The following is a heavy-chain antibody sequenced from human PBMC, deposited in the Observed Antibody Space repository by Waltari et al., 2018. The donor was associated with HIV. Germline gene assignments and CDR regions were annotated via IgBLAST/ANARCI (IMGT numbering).Heavy chain of an antibody. J-gene: IGHJ6*02. D-gene: IGHD2-2*01. CDR3: AGWPHQRNYYYYYGMDV. CDR1: GGTFSSSA. CDR2: ILPIIGTA. V-gene: IGHV1-69*01. Sequence: QVQLVQSGAEVKKPGSSVKVSCKASGGTFSSSAISWVPQAAGQGLQWIVGILPIIGTANYAQKFKGRVTITADESTSTAYMELSSLRSEDTAVYYCAGWPHQRNYYYYYGMDVWGQGTTVTVSS.